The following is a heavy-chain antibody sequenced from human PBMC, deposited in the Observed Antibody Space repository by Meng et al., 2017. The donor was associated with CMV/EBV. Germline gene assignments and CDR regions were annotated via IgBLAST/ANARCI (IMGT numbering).Heavy chain of an antibody. J-gene: IGHJ4*02. V-gene: IGHV4-34*01. D-gene: IGHD1-26*01. CDR1: GGSFSGYY. CDR2: INHSGST. CDR3: ARGGGGEWELLHYFDY. Sequence: QGQLQASGPVLVKPSATLSPTWAGYGGSFSGYYWSWTRQPPGKGLEWIGEINHSGSTNYNPSLKSRVTISVDTSKNQFSLKLSSVTAADTAVYYCARGGGGEWELLHYFDYWGQGTLVTVSS.